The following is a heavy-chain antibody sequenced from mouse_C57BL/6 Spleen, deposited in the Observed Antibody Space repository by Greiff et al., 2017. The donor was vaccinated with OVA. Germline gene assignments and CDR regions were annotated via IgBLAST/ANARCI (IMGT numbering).Heavy chain of an antibody. D-gene: IGHD1-1*01. CDR1: GYAFSSYW. Sequence: VQGVESGAELVKPGASVKISCKASGYAFSSYWMNWVKQRPGKGLEWIGQIYPGDGDTNYNGKFKGKATLTADKSSSTAYMQLSSLTSEDSAVYFCARNYGSSYGYAMDYWGQGTSVTVSS. CDR3: ARNYGSSYGYAMDY. J-gene: IGHJ4*01. CDR2: IYPGDGDT. V-gene: IGHV1-80*01.